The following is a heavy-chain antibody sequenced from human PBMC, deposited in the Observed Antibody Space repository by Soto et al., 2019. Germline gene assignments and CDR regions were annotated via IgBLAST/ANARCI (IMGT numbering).Heavy chain of an antibody. Sequence: EVQLVESGGVLVQPGGSLRLSCAASGFNFSSYDVNWVRQAPGKGLEWVSYSSGGTIYYADSVKGRFTISRDNAKNSLYLQMNSLRAEDTAVYYCARDSKEPGYGMDVCCQGTTVTVSS. CDR1: GFNFSSYD. D-gene: IGHD2-2*01. J-gene: IGHJ6*02. CDR3: ARDSKEPGYGMDV. CDR2: SSGGTI. V-gene: IGHV3-48*03.